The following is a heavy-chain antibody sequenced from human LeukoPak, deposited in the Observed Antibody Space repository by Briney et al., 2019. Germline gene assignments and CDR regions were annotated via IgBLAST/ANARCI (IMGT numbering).Heavy chain of an antibody. J-gene: IGHJ4*02. V-gene: IGHV1-69*13. Sequence: ASVKVSCKASGGTFRSNAISWVRQAPGQGLEWMGGITPIFGTANYAQKFQGRVTITAVESMSTAYMELSSLRSEDTAVYYCARGWLAETTVVTPYNYWDQGTLVTVSS. D-gene: IGHD4-23*01. CDR3: ARGWLAETTVVTPYNY. CDR2: ITPIFGTA. CDR1: GGTFRSNA.